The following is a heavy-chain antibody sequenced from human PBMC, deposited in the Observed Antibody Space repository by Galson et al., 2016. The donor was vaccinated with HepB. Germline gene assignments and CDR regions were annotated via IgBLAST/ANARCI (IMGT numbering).Heavy chain of an antibody. D-gene: IGHD5-18*01. CDR1: GFTFSTYG. CDR2: ISYDGDTK. CDR3: ASDPRQWQRGYNYGFEY. Sequence: SLRLPCAASGFTFSTYGLHWVRQAPGKGLEWVAVISYDGDTKYHADAVKGRFTISRDNSKNTLYLQMQRPRFEDTAVYYCASDPRQWQRGYNYGFEYWGQGTLVSVSS. V-gene: IGHV3-30*03. J-gene: IGHJ4*02.